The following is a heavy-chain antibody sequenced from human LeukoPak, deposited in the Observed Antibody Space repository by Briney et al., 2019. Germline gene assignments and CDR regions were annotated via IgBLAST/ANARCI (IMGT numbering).Heavy chain of an antibody. CDR1: GFTFSIYG. J-gene: IGHJ4*02. V-gene: IGHV3-30*03. CDR3: AREGYYGSGSPPSLYFDY. CDR2: TSSDLNVK. D-gene: IGHD3-10*01. Sequence: GGSLRLSCEASGFTFSIYGMHWVRQAPGKGLEWVAVTSSDLNVKLYADSVKGRFTISRDSSRSTLYLQMNSLRPEDTAIYYCAREGYYGSGSPPSLYFDYWGQGTLVTVSS.